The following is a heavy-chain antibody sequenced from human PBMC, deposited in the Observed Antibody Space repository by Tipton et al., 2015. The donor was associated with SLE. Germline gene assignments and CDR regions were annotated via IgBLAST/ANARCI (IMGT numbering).Heavy chain of an antibody. J-gene: IGHJ4*02. CDR3: ARDSGIRTVDY. Sequence: SLRLSCAASGFTFSNSWMSWVRQVPGKGLEWVANIKEDGSDKYYVDSVKGRFTISRDNAKNSLYLQMNSLRVEDTALYYCARDSGIRTVDYWGQGTLVTVSS. CDR1: GFTFSNSW. D-gene: IGHD3-10*01. V-gene: IGHV3-7*01. CDR2: IKEDGSDK.